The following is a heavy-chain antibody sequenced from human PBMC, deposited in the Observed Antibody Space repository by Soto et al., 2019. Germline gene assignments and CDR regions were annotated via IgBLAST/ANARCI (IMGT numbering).Heavy chain of an antibody. CDR1: GGSISSGDYY. CDR3: ARDPFSTVTIDY. CDR2: IYYSGST. J-gene: IGHJ4*02. V-gene: IGHV4-30-4*01. D-gene: IGHD4-17*01. Sequence: LSLTCTVSGGSISSGDYYWSWIRQPPGKGLEWIGYIYYSGSTYYNPSLKSRVTISVDTSKNQFSLKLSSVTAADTAVYYCARDPFSTVTIDYWGQGTLVTVSS.